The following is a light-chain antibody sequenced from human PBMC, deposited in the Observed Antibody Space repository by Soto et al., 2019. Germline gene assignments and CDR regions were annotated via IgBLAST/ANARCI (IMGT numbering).Light chain of an antibody. CDR1: SSNIGSHT. J-gene: IGLJ3*02. CDR2: TNN. V-gene: IGLV1-44*01. Sequence: QAVVTQPPSASGTPGQRVTISCSGGSSNIGSHTVSWYQQLPGTAPKLLMYTNNQRPSGVPDRFSGSKSGTSASLAISGLQSEDAADYYCATRDDSLNGWVFGGGTKLTVL. CDR3: ATRDDSLNGWV.